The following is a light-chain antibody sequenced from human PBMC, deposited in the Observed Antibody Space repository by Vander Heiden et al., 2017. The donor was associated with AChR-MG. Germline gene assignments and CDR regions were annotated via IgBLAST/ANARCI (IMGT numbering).Light chain of an antibody. CDR3: QQYRTYSRT. CDR1: QSIDTW. J-gene: IGKJ1*01. Sequence: DIQMTQSPSTLSVSVGDRVTITCRASQSIDTWLAWHQQKPGKAPDLLIYKASNLESGVPSRFSGSGSGTEFTLTISSLQPDDFATYYCQQYRTYSRTFGQGTKVEIK. V-gene: IGKV1-5*03. CDR2: KAS.